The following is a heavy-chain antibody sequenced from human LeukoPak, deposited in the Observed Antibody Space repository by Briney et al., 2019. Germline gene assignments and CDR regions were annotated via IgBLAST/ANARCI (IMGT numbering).Heavy chain of an antibody. V-gene: IGHV3-7*01. J-gene: IGHJ4*02. CDR3: ARLVGATRSFDY. D-gene: IGHD1-26*01. CDR2: IKQDGSEK. CDR1: GFTFSSYA. Sequence: GGSLRLSCAASGFTFSSYAMSWVRQAPGKGLEWVANIKQDGSEKYYVDSVKGRFTISRDNAKNSLYLQMNSLRAEDTAVYYCARLVGATRSFDYWGQGTLVTVSS.